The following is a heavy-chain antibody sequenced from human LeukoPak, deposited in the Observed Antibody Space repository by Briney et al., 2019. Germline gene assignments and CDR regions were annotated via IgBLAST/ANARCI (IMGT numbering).Heavy chain of an antibody. D-gene: IGHD2-15*01. J-gene: IGHJ4*02. CDR2: INSNSGGT. Sequence: ASVKVSCKASGDTFTGYYMHWVRQAPGQGLEWMGWINSNSGGTNYAQKFQGRVTMTTDTSTSTAYMELRSLRSDDTAVYYCARGPKESTPSDYWGQGTLVTVSS. CDR3: ARGPKESTPSDY. V-gene: IGHV1-2*02. CDR1: GDTFTGYY.